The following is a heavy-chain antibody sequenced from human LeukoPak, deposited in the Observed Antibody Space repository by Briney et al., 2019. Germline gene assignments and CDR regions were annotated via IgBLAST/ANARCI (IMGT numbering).Heavy chain of an antibody. CDR1: GFPFSSYA. CDR2: ISDSGGST. CDR3: ARDSGSGRPYYFDS. D-gene: IGHD3-10*01. Sequence: GGSLRLSCSASGFPFSSYAMHWVRQAPGKGLEYVSAISDSGGSTYYADSVKGRFTISRDNSKNTLYLQMSSLRAEDTAVYYCARDSGSGRPYYFDSWGQGTLVTVSS. J-gene: IGHJ4*02. V-gene: IGHV3-64D*09.